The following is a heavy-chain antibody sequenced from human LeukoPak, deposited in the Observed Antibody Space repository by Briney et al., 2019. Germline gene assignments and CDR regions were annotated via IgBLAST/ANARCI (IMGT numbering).Heavy chain of an antibody. CDR3: ARGRITMVRGVNGAFDI. J-gene: IGHJ3*02. CDR1: GYTFTDYY. D-gene: IGHD3-10*01. V-gene: IGHV1-2*02. Sequence: ASVKVSCKASGYTFTDYYIHWVRQAPGQGLEWMGWINPNSGGTNYAQKFQGRVTVTRDTSISTAYMELRSLRSDDTAVYYCARGRITMVRGVNGAFDIWGQGTMVTVSS. CDR2: INPNSGGT.